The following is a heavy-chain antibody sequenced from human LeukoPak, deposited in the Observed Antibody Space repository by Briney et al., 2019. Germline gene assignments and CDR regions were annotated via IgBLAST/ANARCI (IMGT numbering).Heavy chain of an antibody. CDR3: AREPFIVGATKEAFDI. Sequence: ASVKVSXKASGYTFTGYYMHWVRQAPGQGLEWMGRINPNSGGTNYAQKFQGRVTMTRDTSISTAYMELSRLRSDDTAVYYCAREPFIVGATKEAFDIWGQGTMVTVSS. V-gene: IGHV1-2*06. D-gene: IGHD1-26*01. CDR2: INPNSGGT. J-gene: IGHJ3*02. CDR1: GYTFTGYY.